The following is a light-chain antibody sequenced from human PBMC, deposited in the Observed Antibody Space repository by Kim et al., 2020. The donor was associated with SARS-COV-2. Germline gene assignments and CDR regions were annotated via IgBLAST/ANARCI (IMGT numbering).Light chain of an antibody. CDR3: QTWGSGIRV. CDR2: VNSDGSH. J-gene: IGLJ3*02. Sequence: ASVKLTCTRSSGNSSYAIAWHQQQPGKGPRYLMKVNSDGSHSKGDGIPDRFSGSSSGAERYLTISSLQSEDEADYYCQTWGSGIRVFGGGTKVTVL. V-gene: IGLV4-69*01. CDR1: SGNSSYA.